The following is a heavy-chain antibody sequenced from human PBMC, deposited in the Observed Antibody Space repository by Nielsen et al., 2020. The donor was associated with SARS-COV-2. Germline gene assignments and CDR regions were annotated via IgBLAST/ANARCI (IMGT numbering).Heavy chain of an antibody. CDR3: ARASSTSYNAAFDM. D-gene: IGHD1-1*01. J-gene: IGHJ3*02. V-gene: IGHV3-23*01. Sequence: GESLKISCAASGFTFSDYAMAWVRQAPGKGLEWVSVIKTNGGITYYADSVKGRFTIFRDNSKNTLYLQMDSLRGEDTAMYYCARASSTSYNAAFDMWGQGTMVTVSS. CDR2: IKTNGGIT. CDR1: GFTFSDYA.